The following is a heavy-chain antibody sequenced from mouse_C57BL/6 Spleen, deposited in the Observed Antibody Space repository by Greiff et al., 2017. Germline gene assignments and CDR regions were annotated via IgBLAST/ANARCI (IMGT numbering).Heavy chain of an antibody. D-gene: IGHD1-1*01. CDR1: GYTFTDYE. CDR3: TRKLRVPYYYAMDY. V-gene: IGHV1-15*01. CDR2: IDPETGGT. J-gene: IGHJ4*01. Sequence: VQLQQSGAELVRPGASVTLSCKASGYTFTDYEMHWVKQTPVHGLEWIGAIDPETGGTAYNQKFKGKAILTADKSSSTAYMELRSLTSEDSAVYYCTRKLRVPYYYAMDYWGQGTSVTVSS.